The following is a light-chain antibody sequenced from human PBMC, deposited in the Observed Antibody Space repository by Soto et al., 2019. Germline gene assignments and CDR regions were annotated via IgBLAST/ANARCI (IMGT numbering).Light chain of an antibody. CDR1: SSNIGAGYD. J-gene: IGLJ2*01. CDR3: QSYDSSSYVV. CDR2: GNS. Sequence: QSVLTQPPSVSGAPGQRVTISCTGSSSNIGAGYDVHWYQQLPGTAPKLLIYGNSNRPSGVPDRFSGSKSGTSASLAITGLQVEDEADYYCQSYDSSSYVVFGGGTKLTVL. V-gene: IGLV1-40*01.